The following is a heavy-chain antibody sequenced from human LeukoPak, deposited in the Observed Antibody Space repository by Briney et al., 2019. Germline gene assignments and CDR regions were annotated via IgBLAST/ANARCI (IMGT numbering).Heavy chain of an antibody. CDR1: GGTFSSYA. CDR3: ARLDYDILTGGVDY. CDR2: IIPIFGTA. Sequence: SVKVSCKASGGTFSSYAISWVRQAPGQGLEWMGGIIPIFGTANYAQKFQGRVTITTDESTSTAYMELGSLRSEDTAVYYCARLDYDILTGGVDYWGQGTLVTVSS. J-gene: IGHJ4*02. D-gene: IGHD3-9*01. V-gene: IGHV1-69*05.